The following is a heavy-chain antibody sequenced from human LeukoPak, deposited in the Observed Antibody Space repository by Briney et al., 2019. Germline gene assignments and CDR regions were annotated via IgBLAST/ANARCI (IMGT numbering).Heavy chain of an antibody. J-gene: IGHJ3*02. CDR2: ISYDGSNK. Sequence: GRSLRLSCAASGFTFSSYGMHWVRQAPGKGLEWVAVISYDGSNKYYADSVKGRFTTSRDNSKNTLYLQMNSLRAEDTAVYYCAKDGNYYDSSGYYPDAFDIWGQGTMVTVSS. CDR3: AKDGNYYDSSGYYPDAFDI. V-gene: IGHV3-30*18. CDR1: GFTFSSYG. D-gene: IGHD3-22*01.